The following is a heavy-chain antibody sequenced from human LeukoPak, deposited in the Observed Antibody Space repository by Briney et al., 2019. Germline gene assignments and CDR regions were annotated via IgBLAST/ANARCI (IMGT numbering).Heavy chain of an antibody. Sequence: GGSLRLSCAASGFTFSSYGMHWVRQAPGKGLEWVAFIRYDGSNKYYADSVKGRFTISRDNSKNTLYLQMNSLRAEDTAVYYCAKEAVAGSQDYYYYYYMDVWGEGTTVTISS. CDR2: IRYDGSNK. J-gene: IGHJ6*03. CDR3: AKEAVAGSQDYYYYYYMDV. D-gene: IGHD6-19*01. CDR1: GFTFSSYG. V-gene: IGHV3-30*02.